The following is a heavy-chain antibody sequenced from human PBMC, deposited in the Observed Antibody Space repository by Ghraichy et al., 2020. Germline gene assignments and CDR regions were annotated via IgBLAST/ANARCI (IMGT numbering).Heavy chain of an antibody. V-gene: IGHV3-48*01. D-gene: IGHD6-13*01. CDR2: ITGSSITI. J-gene: IGHJ2*01. Sequence: GEALNISCEGSGFSFSDYSMIWVRLTPRKALEWVSYITGSSITIFYTDSVKGRFTISRDNAKNSLYLQMNSLSAEDTAVYYCARLPLPRRAAVGDWYFDLWGRGTLGTVAS. CDR3: ARLPLPRRAAVGDWYFDL. CDR1: GFSFSDYS.